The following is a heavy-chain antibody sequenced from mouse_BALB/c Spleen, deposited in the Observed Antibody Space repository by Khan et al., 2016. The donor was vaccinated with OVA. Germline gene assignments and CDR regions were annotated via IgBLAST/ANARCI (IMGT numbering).Heavy chain of an antibody. D-gene: IGHD1-1*01. CDR2: ISYSGGT. J-gene: IGHJ2*01. CDR3: ARGNYYEYYFDY. V-gene: IGHV3-2*02. Sequence: AKLQESGPGLVKPSQSLSLTCTVTGYSITSGYAWNWIRQFPGNKLEWMGYISYSGGTSYNPSLKSRISITRDTSKYQIFLQLNSVTPADTATYYCARGNYYEYYFDYWGQGTTLTVSA. CDR1: GYSITSGYA.